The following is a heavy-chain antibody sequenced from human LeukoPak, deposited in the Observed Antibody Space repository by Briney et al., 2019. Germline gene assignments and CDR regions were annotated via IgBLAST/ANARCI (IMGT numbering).Heavy chain of an antibody. CDR3: ARSVYYYYYMDV. CDR1: GFTFSSYW. Sequence: GGSLRLSCTTSGFTFSSYWMHWVRQAPGKGLVWVSHINSDGSTTTYADSVKGRFTISRDNAKNTLFLQMNSLRAEDTAVYYCARSVYYYYYMDVWGKGTTVTISS. J-gene: IGHJ6*03. CDR2: INSDGSTT. V-gene: IGHV3-74*01.